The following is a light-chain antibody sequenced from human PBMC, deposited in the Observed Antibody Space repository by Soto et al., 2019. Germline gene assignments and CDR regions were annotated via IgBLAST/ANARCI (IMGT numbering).Light chain of an antibody. CDR1: QSITYS. V-gene: IGKV1-5*01. J-gene: IGKJ1*01. CDR3: QQYETFSGT. CDR2: DAS. Sequence: DIQMTQSPSTLSASVGDRVTITCRASQSITYSLAWYQQKPGKAPNLLIYDASTLPRGVPSRFSGSGSGTKFTLTIASLQPDDFATYYCQQYETFSGTFGPGTKVEI.